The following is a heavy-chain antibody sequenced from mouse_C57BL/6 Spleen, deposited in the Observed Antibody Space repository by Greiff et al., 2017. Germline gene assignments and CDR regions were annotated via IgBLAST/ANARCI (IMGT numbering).Heavy chain of an antibody. J-gene: IGHJ2*01. D-gene: IGHD2-4*01. V-gene: IGHV5-4*03. CDR2: ISDGGSYT. CDR1: GFTFSSYA. Sequence: EVKLQESGGGLVKPGGSLKLSCAASGFTFSSYAMSWVRQTPEKRLEWVATISDGGSYTYYPDNVKGRFTISRDNAKNNLYLQMSHLKSEDTAMYYWARGGAYDYDCDYWGQGTTLTVSS. CDR3: ARGGAYDYDCDY.